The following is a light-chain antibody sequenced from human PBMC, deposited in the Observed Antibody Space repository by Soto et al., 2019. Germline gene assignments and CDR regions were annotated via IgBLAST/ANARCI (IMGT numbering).Light chain of an antibody. V-gene: IGLV2-8*01. CDR3: SSYAGSNNVV. J-gene: IGLJ7*01. Sequence: QSALTQPPSASGSPGQSVTISCTGSSSDLGGYSYVSWYQQHPGKAPKLMIYEVSKRPSGVPDRFSGSKSGSTASLTVSGLHAEDEADYYCSSYAGSNNVVFGGGTQLTVL. CDR2: EVS. CDR1: SSDLGGYSY.